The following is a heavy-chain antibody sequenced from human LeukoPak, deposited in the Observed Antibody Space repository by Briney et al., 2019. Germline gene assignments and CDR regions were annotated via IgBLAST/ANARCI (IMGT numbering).Heavy chain of an antibody. D-gene: IGHD2-21*02. Sequence: SETLSLTCAVSGVSFDDYYWGWVRQTPGKGLEWIGEINHSGYTNDSPSLKSRVTLSIDTSRKQFSLNLRSVTVADTGIYYCTRMTAGHDYWGQGTLVTVSS. CDR1: GVSFDDYY. V-gene: IGHV4-34*01. CDR2: INHSGYT. J-gene: IGHJ4*02. CDR3: TRMTAGHDY.